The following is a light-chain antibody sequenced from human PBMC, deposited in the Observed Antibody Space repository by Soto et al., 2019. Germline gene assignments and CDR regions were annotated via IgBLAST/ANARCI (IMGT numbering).Light chain of an antibody. CDR1: SSDVGGYNY. Sequence: QSALTQPASVSGSPGQSITISCTGTSSDVGGYNYVSWYQQHPGKAPKLMIYDVRNRPLGVYNRFSGSKSGNTASLTLSGLQAEDEADYYFSSYTSSSTPVVFGGGTKLTVL. CDR3: SSYTSSSTPVV. CDR2: DVR. J-gene: IGLJ2*01. V-gene: IGLV2-14*01.